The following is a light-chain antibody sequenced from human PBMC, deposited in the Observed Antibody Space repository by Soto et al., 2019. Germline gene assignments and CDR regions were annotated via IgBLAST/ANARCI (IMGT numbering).Light chain of an antibody. J-gene: IGKJ1*01. V-gene: IGKV4-1*01. CDR2: WAS. Sequence: DIVMTQSPDSLAVSLGERATINCKSSQSVLFSPNNKNYLAWYQQKPGQPPKLLIYWASTRESGVPDRFSGSGSGTDFTLTISSLQAEEVAFSYCQQYHSAPQTFGQGTKVEIK. CDR3: QQYHSAPQT. CDR1: QSVLFSPNNKNY.